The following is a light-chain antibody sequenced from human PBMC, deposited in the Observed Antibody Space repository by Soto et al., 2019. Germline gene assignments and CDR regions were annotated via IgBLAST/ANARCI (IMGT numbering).Light chain of an antibody. Sequence: EMVMTQSPATLSVSLGERATLSCRASQSVSTKLVWYQQKPGQAPRLLIYGASTRATGIPARVSGSGSGTEFTLTISSLHSEDCAVYCCHQHAQGCTFGQGTIVEI. V-gene: IGKV3-15*01. J-gene: IGKJ1*01. CDR3: HQHAQGCT. CDR1: QSVSTK. CDR2: GAS.